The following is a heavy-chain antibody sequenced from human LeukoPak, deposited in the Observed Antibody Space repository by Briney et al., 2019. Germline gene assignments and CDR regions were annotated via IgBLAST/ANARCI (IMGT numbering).Heavy chain of an antibody. J-gene: IGHJ6*03. D-gene: IGHD6-19*01. Sequence: ASVKVSCKASGYTFTGYYMHWVRQAPGQGLEWMGWIYRNSGGTNYAQKFQGRVTMTRDTSISTAYMELSRLRSDDTAAYYCARSEQFPYYMDVWGKGTTVTVSS. V-gene: IGHV1-2*02. CDR1: GYTFTGYY. CDR3: ARSEQFPYYMDV. CDR2: IYRNSGGT.